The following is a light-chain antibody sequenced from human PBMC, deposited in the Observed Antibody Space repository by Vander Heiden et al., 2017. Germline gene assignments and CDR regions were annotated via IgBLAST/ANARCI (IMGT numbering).Light chain of an antibody. CDR1: GVDRKR. CDR3: QVWDTGSVHVV. J-gene: IGLJ2*01. V-gene: IGLV3-21*02. Sequence: SHVLTQPPSVSVPPGQPARTPCGGNGVDRKRGHRYQQRPGQAPLLVVFDDSARPPGVPERFSGSNSGNSATLIISGVEVGDEADYYCQVWDTGSVHVVFGGGTKLTVL. CDR2: DDS.